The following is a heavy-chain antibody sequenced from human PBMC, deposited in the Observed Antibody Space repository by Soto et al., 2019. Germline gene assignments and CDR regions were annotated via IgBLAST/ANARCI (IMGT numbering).Heavy chain of an antibody. Sequence: QVQLVQSGAEVKKPGASVKVSCKASGYTFTSYDINWVRQATGQGLEWIGWMSPKTGNTGYAQNFQGRVTMTRNPSISTAYMELSSLTSEDTAVYYCARGPPDWGFDLWSQGTLVPVSS. J-gene: IGHJ4*02. D-gene: IGHD7-27*01. V-gene: IGHV1-8*01. CDR3: ARGPPDWGFDL. CDR1: GYTFTSYD. CDR2: MSPKTGNT.